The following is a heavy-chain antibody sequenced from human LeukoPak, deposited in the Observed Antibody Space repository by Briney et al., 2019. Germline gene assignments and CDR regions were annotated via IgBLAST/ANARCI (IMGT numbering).Heavy chain of an antibody. CDR1: GYTFTNYG. Sequence: GASVKVSCKASGYTFTNYGITWVRQAPGQGLEWMGWISAYNGNTNYAQKLQGRVTMTTDTSTSTAYMELRSLRSDDTAVYYCARDFGEGYCSGGSCYAFDYWGQGTLVTVSS. J-gene: IGHJ4*02. CDR2: ISAYNGNT. CDR3: ARDFGEGYCSGGSCYAFDY. D-gene: IGHD2-15*01. V-gene: IGHV1-18*01.